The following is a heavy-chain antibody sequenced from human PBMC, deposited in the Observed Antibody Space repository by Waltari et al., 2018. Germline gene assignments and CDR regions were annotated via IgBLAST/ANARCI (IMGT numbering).Heavy chain of an antibody. CDR2: IKSKADGGTI. CDR1: GFTLSKHW. CDR3: TAGTGTSDCDY. J-gene: IGHJ4*02. D-gene: IGHD1-1*01. V-gene: IGHV3-15*01. Sequence: EVQLVESGGGLVKPGGSLRLSCAASGFTLSKHWMSWVRQAPGKGLEWVGRIKSKADGGTIDYAAPVKGRFTISRDDSKNTLYLQMNSLKTEDTAVYYCTAGTGTSDCDYWGQGTLVTVSS.